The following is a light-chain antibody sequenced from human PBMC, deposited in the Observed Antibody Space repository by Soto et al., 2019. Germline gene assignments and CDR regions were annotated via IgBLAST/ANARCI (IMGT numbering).Light chain of an antibody. Sequence: EIVLTQSPATLSLSPGERATLSCRASQSISSYLAWYQQKPGQAPRLLIYDASNRATGIPARFSGSGSGTDFTLTISSLEPEDFAVYYCQQRSDWQPAFGGGTKVEI. CDR1: QSISSY. CDR3: QQRSDWQPA. V-gene: IGKV3-11*01. CDR2: DAS. J-gene: IGKJ4*01.